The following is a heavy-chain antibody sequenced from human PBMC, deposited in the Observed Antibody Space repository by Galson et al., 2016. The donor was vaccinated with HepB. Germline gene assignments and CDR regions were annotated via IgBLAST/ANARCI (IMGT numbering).Heavy chain of an antibody. CDR1: GYSFTTYW. Sequence: QSGAEVKTPGESLKISCKGSGYSFTTYWIGWVRQMPGKGLEWMGMIYPGDSDTRYSPSFQGQVTISADQSINTAYLQWSSLKASDTAIYYWARRAAAGQENFDYWGQGTLVTVSS. D-gene: IGHD6-13*01. J-gene: IGHJ4*02. CDR3: ARRAAAGQENFDY. CDR2: IYPGDSDT. V-gene: IGHV5-51*01.